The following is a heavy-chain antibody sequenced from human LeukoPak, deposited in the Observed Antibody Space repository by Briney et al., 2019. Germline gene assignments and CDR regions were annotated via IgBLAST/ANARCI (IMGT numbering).Heavy chain of an antibody. CDR3: ARDGRASSSWYGVFDY. V-gene: IGHV3-30-3*01. CDR1: GFTFSSYA. D-gene: IGHD6-13*01. Sequence: GGSLRLSCAASGFTFSSYAMHWVRQAPGKGLEWVAVISYDGSNKYYADSVKGRFTISRDNSKNTLYLQMNSLRAEDTAVYYCARDGRASSSWYGVFDYWGQGTLVTVSS. CDR2: ISYDGSNK. J-gene: IGHJ4*02.